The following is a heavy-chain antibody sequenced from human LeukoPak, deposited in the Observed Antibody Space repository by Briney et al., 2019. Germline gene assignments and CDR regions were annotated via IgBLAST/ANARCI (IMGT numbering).Heavy chain of an antibody. V-gene: IGHV3-48*04. Sequence: GGSLRLSCAASGFIFSNYGINWVRQAPGKGLEWVSYISSGFSPIYYAASVKGRFTVSRDNAKNSVYLQMNSLRAEDTAVYYCARGPSDYDILTGYKAGGWFDPWGQGTLVTVSS. CDR3: ARGPSDYDILTGYKAGGWFDP. D-gene: IGHD3-9*01. J-gene: IGHJ5*02. CDR2: ISSGFSPI. CDR1: GFIFSNYG.